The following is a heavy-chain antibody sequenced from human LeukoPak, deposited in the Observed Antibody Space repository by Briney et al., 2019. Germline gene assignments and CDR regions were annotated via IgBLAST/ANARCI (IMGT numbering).Heavy chain of an antibody. CDR3: ARGTVTMVDY. V-gene: IGHV3-66*01. Sequence: PGGSLRLSCAASGFTVRSNYRSWVRQAPGRGLEWVSVIYSGGSTYYADSVKGRFTISRDNSKNTLFLQMNSLRAGDTAVYYCARGTVTMVDYWGQGTLVTVSS. CDR2: IYSGGST. CDR1: GFTVRSNY. D-gene: IGHD3-10*01. J-gene: IGHJ4*02.